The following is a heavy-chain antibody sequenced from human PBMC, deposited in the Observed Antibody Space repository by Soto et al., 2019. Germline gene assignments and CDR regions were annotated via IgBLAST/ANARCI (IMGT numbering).Heavy chain of an antibody. CDR1: GFTFSSYS. CDR2: ISSSSSTI. CDR3: AKDITMRWELLLSGAFDI. D-gene: IGHD1-26*01. V-gene: IGHV3-48*01. J-gene: IGHJ3*02. Sequence: GGSLRLSCAASGFTFSSYSMNWVRQAPGKGLEWVSYISSSSSTIYYADSVKGRFTISRDNAKNSLYLQMNSLRAEDTAVYYCAKDITMRWELLLSGAFDIWGQGTMVTVSS.